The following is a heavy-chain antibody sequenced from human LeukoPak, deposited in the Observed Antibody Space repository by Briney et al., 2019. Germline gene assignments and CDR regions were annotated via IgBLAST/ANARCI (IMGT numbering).Heavy chain of an antibody. V-gene: IGHV4-31*02. Sequence: SETLSLTCSVSGGSISSGYYYWTWIRQHPGTGLEWIGYIYSSGSTHYNPSLKSRSTISVDTSKNQFSLKLTSVTAADTAVYFCAYGDFKNWFDPWGQGILVTVSS. CDR2: IYSSGST. CDR3: AYGDFKNWFDP. D-gene: IGHD4-17*01. J-gene: IGHJ5*02. CDR1: GGSISSGYYY.